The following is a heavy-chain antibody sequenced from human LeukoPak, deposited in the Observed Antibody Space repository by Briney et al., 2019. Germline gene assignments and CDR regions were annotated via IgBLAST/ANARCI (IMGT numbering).Heavy chain of an antibody. Sequence: GGSLRLSCAASGFTFSTYGMHWVRQAPGKGLEWVAFIRSDGNNKYYADSVKGRFTIPRDNSKNTLYLQMNSLRAEDTAVYYCATPSAVSGLAFDYWGQGTLVTVSS. CDR1: GFTFSTYG. D-gene: IGHD2-21*01. V-gene: IGHV3-30*02. CDR2: IRSDGNNK. J-gene: IGHJ4*02. CDR3: ATPSAVSGLAFDY.